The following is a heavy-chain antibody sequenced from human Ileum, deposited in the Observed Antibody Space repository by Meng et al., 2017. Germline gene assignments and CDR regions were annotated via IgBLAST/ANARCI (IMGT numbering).Heavy chain of an antibody. Sequence: QLQLQESGPGLVKPSETLSLMCTVSGGSISSSSHFCDWIRQPPGKGLEWIGSICYSGNTYYNPSLKSRVSMPVDTSKKQISLKLNSVTAADTAVYYCARRTGEVDLLDYWGQGTLVTVSS. CDR1: GGSISSSSHF. CDR3: ARRTGEVDLLDY. CDR2: ICYSGNT. D-gene: IGHD7-27*01. V-gene: IGHV4-39*01. J-gene: IGHJ4*02.